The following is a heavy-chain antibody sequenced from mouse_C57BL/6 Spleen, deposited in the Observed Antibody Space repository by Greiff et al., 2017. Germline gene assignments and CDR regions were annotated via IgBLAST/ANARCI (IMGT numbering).Heavy chain of an antibody. V-gene: IGHV1-55*01. CDR2: IYPGSGST. CDR3: AITTVVATDYAMDY. D-gene: IGHD1-1*01. Sequence: QVQLQQSGAELVKPGASVKMSCKASGYTFTSYWITWVKQRPGQGLEWIGDIYPGSGSTNYNEKFKSKATLTVDTSSSTAYMQLSSLTSEDSAVYYCAITTVVATDYAMDYWGQGTSVTVSS. J-gene: IGHJ4*01. CDR1: GYTFTSYW.